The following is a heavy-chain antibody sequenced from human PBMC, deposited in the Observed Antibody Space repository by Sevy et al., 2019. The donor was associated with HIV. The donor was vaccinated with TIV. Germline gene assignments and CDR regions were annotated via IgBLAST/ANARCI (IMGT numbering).Heavy chain of an antibody. Sequence: GGSLRLSCAASGFTFSIYTMNWVRQAPGKGLEWVSSISSTSSDIYYTDSVKGRFSISRDNAKNALFLQMNSLRAEDTAVYYCASSLGNYYGSGTYQEDWFDPWGQGTLVTVSS. CDR2: ISSTSSDI. D-gene: IGHD3-10*01. CDR3: ASSLGNYYGSGTYQEDWFDP. J-gene: IGHJ5*02. V-gene: IGHV3-21*01. CDR1: GFTFSIYT.